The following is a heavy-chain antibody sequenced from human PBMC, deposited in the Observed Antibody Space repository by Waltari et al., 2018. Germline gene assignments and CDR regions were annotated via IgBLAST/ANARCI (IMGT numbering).Heavy chain of an antibody. J-gene: IGHJ3*02. CDR3: AREDSDNSDNAFDI. V-gene: IGHV4-39*02. CDR2: IDYIGRT. Sequence: QLQLQESGPGLVRPSETLFLTCAVSGASISSSSNYWGWIRQPPGRGLEWVGSIDYIGRTYYNPSLKSRVTTSVDLSKNQCSLKLTSVTAADTSMYYCAREDSDNSDNAFDIWGQGTMVTVSS. D-gene: IGHD3-22*01. CDR1: GASISSSSNY.